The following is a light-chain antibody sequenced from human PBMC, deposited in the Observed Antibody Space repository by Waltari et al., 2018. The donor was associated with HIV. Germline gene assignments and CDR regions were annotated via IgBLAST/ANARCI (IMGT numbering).Light chain of an antibody. Sequence: DIQMTQSPSSRSASAGDRVPTTCRASQAISNYLPWYQQKPGKVPKVLIYGTSSLQSGVPSRFTGSGSGTEFTLTISSLQPEDVATYYCQSYKSAPFTFGGWTRVEIK. CDR2: GTS. V-gene: IGKV1-27*01. J-gene: IGKJ4*01. CDR3: QSYKSAPFT. CDR1: QAISNY.